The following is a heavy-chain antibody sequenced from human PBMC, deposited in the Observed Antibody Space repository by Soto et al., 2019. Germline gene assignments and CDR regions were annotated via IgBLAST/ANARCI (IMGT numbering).Heavy chain of an antibody. CDR3: TVWGSGNDFGAA. CDR2: SKNKADSYTT. D-gene: IGHD3-10*01. J-gene: IGHJ4*02. CDR1: GFTFSDHY. V-gene: IGHV3-72*01. Sequence: EVQLVESGGGLVQPGGSLRLSCAASGFTFSDHYMDWVRQAPGKGLEWVGRSKNKADSYTTEYAASVKGRFTISRDGSKNSLFLPMNSVKTEDTAVYYCTVWGSGNDFGAAWGQGILVTVSS.